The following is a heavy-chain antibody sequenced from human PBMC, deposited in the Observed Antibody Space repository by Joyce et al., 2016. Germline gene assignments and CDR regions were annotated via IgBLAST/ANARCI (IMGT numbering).Heavy chain of an antibody. CDR3: ANSLSDAGVFDY. D-gene: IGHD1-14*01. J-gene: IGHJ4*02. V-gene: IGHV4-31*03. CDR1: GGSISSDTYY. Sequence: QVQLQESGPGLLKPSQTLSLTCTVSGGSISSDTYYWGGIRQLPGKGLEWIGYIYYRGSTQYNPYLSSRANISLDTSKNHFSLKLSSVTAADTAVYHCANSLSDAGVFDYWGQGTVVTVSS. CDR2: IYYRGST.